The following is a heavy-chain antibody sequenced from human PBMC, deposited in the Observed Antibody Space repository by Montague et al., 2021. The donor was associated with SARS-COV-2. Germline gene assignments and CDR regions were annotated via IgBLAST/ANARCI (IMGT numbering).Heavy chain of an antibody. D-gene: IGHD6-19*01. Sequence: SLRLSCAASGFTFNNYAMHWVRRAPGKGLEWVAIISYDGSNKYYADSVKGRFAISRDNSKNTLYLQMNSPRAEDTAVYYCVRASLIKARIAVAGTTVYWGQGTLVTISS. CDR1: GFTFNNYA. V-gene: IGHV3-30*09. CDR3: VRASLIKARIAVAGTTVY. J-gene: IGHJ4*02. CDR2: ISYDGSNK.